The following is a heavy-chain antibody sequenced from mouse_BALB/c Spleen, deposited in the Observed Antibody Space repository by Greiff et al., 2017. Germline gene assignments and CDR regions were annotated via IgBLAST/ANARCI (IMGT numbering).Heavy chain of an antibody. CDR2: IRSKSNNYAT. J-gene: IGHJ4*01. D-gene: IGHD2-3*01. CDR3: VRHDAYYGDYYAMDY. CDR1: GFTFNTYA. Sequence: EVQVVESGGGLVQPKGSLKLSCAASGFTFNTYAMNWVRQAPGKGLEWVARIRSKSNNYATYYADSVKDRFTISRDDSQSMLYLQMNNLKTEDTAMYYCVRHDAYYGDYYAMDYWGQGTSVTVSS. V-gene: IGHV10-1*02.